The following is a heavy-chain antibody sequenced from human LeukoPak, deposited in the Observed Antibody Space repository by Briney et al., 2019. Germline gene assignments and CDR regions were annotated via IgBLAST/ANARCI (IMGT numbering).Heavy chain of an antibody. CDR3: ASYPRYSSSPPFDY. CDR1: GYTFTGYY. Sequence: ASMKVSCKASGYTFTGYYMHWVRQAPGQGLEWLGWINPNTGDTNYAQKFQGRVTMTRDTAITTAYMDLSRLTSDDTAVYYCASYPRYSSSPPFDYWGQGTLVTVSS. CDR2: INPNTGDT. V-gene: IGHV1-2*02. D-gene: IGHD6-19*01. J-gene: IGHJ4*02.